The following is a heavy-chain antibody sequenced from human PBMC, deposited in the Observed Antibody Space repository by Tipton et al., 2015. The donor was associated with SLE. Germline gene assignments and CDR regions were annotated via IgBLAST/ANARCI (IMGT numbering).Heavy chain of an antibody. CDR1: GGSISSSIDF. Sequence: TLSLTCTASGGSISSSIDFGGWIRQPPGKGLEWIGSMFYSGRTYYNPSLKSRVSISVDTSKNQFFLKLSSVTAADTAVYYCARGEWWTGDVDYWGQGTLVTVSS. V-gene: IGHV4-39*07. D-gene: IGHD2-15*01. CDR3: ARGEWWTGDVDY. J-gene: IGHJ4*02. CDR2: MFYSGRT.